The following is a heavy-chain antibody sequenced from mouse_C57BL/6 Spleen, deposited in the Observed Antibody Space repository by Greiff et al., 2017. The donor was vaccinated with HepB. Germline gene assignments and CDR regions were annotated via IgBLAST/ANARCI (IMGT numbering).Heavy chain of an antibody. J-gene: IGHJ2*01. CDR2: ISSGGDYI. CDR3: TRSYSGSSYFDY. Sequence: EVKVVESGEGLVKPGGSLKLSCAASGFTFSSYAMSWVRQTPEKRLEWVAYISSGGDYIYYADTVKGRFTIFRDNARNTLYLQMSSLKSEDTAMYYCTRSYSGSSYFDYWGQGTTLTVSS. D-gene: IGHD1-1*01. CDR1: GFTFSSYA. V-gene: IGHV5-9-1*02.